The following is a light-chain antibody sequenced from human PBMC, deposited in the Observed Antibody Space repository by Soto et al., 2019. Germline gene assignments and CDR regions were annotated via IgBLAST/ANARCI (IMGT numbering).Light chain of an antibody. CDR1: QSISTY. CDR2: TAS. CDR3: QESYTGPAVS. Sequence: DTQMTQSPSSLSASVGDRVTISCRASQSISTYLNWYQQKPGKAPNLLIHTASSLQSGVPSRFSGSGSGADFTLTISSLQPEDFATYFCQESYTGPAVSFGGGTKVDIK. V-gene: IGKV1-39*01. J-gene: IGKJ4*01.